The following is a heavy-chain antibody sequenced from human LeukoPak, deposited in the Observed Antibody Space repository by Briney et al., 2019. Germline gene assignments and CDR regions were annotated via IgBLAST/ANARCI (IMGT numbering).Heavy chain of an antibody. CDR2: ISYDGSNK. V-gene: IGHV3-30-3*01. D-gene: IGHD6-19*01. CDR1: GFTFSSYA. J-gene: IGHJ4*02. CDR3: AKDMLLSSGWYSGFDY. Sequence: GGSLRLSCAASGFTFSSYAMSWVRQAPGKGLEWVAVISYDGSNKYYADSVKGRFTISRDNSKNTLYLQMNSLRAEDTALYYCAKDMLLSSGWYSGFDYWGQGTLVTVSS.